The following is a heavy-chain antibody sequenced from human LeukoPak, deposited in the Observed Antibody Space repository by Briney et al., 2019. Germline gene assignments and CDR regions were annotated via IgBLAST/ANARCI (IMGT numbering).Heavy chain of an antibody. J-gene: IGHJ5*02. Sequence: PGGSLRLSCAASGFTFSSYAMHWVRQAPGKGLEWVAVISYDGSNKYYADSVKGRFTISRDNSKNTLYLQMNSLRAEDTAVYYCARGGKAAAGTTFAPFNWFDPWGQGTLVTVSS. CDR2: ISYDGSNK. V-gene: IGHV3-30*04. D-gene: IGHD6-13*01. CDR1: GFTFSSYA. CDR3: ARGGKAAAGTTFAPFNWFDP.